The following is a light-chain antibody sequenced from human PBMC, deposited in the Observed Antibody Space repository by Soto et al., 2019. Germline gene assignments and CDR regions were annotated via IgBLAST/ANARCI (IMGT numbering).Light chain of an antibody. CDR3: QQRSNWPPWT. CDR1: QSVSSN. Sequence: EKALTQSPVTLSLSPGERATLSCRASQSVSSNLAWYQQRPGQAPRLLIYGASSRATGIPDRFSGSGSGTDFTLTISSLEPEDFAVYYCQQRSNWPPWTFGQGTKV. V-gene: IGKV3-11*01. J-gene: IGKJ1*01. CDR2: GAS.